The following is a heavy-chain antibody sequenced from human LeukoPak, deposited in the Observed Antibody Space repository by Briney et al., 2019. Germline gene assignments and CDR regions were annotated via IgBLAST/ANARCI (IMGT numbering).Heavy chain of an antibody. J-gene: IGHJ4*02. Sequence: GASVKVSCKASGGTFSSYAISWVRQAPGQGLGWMGWISAYNGNTNYAQKLQGRVTMTTDTSTSTAYMELRSLRSDDTAVYYCARGSRQVGRNVGHFDYWGQGTLVTVSS. V-gene: IGHV1-18*01. CDR3: ARGSRQVGRNVGHFDY. D-gene: IGHD1-1*01. CDR2: ISAYNGNT. CDR1: GGTFSSYA.